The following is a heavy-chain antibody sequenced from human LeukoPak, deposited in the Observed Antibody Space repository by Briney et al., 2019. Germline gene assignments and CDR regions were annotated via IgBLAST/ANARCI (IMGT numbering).Heavy chain of an antibody. CDR2: IRWNSRRI. Sequence: ARSLSVSCAAAGLNFDDDAMDWVRQTTGEGLEYVSGIRWNSRRIVYVDSVKGRFTIYRDNAKNSLYLQMNSLRAEDTAFYYCTKAAPQASSSCPSDYWGQGTLVTVS. CDR3: TKAAPQASSSCPSDY. CDR1: GLNFDDDA. D-gene: IGHD6-13*01. J-gene: IGHJ4*02. V-gene: IGHV3-9*01.